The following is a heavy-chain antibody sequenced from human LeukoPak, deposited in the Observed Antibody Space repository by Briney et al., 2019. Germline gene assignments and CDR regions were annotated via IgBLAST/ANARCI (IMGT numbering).Heavy chain of an antibody. CDR3: VRLPSGRAVSSSYYYYMDV. CDR2: ITSSGDTI. D-gene: IGHD6-19*01. J-gene: IGHJ6*03. CDR1: GFTFSDYY. V-gene: IGHV3-11*01. Sequence: PGGSLRLSCAASGFTFSDYYMSWIRQAPGKGLEWVSYITSSGDTIYYADSVKGRFTISRDNAKNSLYLQMNSLRAEDTAVYYCVRLPSGRAVSSSYYYYMDVWGKGTTVTVSS.